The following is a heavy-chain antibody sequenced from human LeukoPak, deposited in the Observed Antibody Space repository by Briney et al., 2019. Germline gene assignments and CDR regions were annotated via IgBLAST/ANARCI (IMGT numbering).Heavy chain of an antibody. J-gene: IGHJ4*02. D-gene: IGHD3-16*01. Sequence: SETLSLTCAVSGYSISSGYYWGWIRQPPGKGLEWIGSIYHSGSTYYNPSLKSRVTISVDTSKNQFSLKLSSVTAADTAVYYCARETSYADPDYWGQGTLVTVSS. CDR3: ARETSYADPDY. V-gene: IGHV4-38-2*02. CDR1: GYSISSGYY. CDR2: IYHSGST.